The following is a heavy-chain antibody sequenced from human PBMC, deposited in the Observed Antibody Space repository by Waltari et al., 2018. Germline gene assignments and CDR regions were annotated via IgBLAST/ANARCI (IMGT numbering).Heavy chain of an antibody. CDR1: GGSISSSSYY. CDR3: ARFSKSANWIDP. Sequence: SETLSLTCTVSGGSISSSSYYWGWIRQPPGKGLEWIGSISYSGSTYYNTSLMSRVTISVDTSKNQFSLKLTSVIAAETAVFYCARFSKSANWIDPWGQGTLVTVSS. V-gene: IGHV4-39*01. CDR2: ISYSGST. D-gene: IGHD3-3*02. J-gene: IGHJ5*02.